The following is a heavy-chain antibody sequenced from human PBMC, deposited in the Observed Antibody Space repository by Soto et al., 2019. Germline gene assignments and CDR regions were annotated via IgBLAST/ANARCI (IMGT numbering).Heavy chain of an antibody. CDR1: GGSLNNYN. J-gene: IGHJ3*01. CDR2: IYSSGKT. D-gene: IGHD2-2*01. CDR3: ARERTYQMFGDDALDF. Sequence: LSLTCTVSGGSLNNYNWNWIRQSAGTGLEWIGRIYSSGKTYYNPSLKSRVTLSLDMLNNQISLKVTSVTAADTAMYYCARERTYQMFGDDALDFWGLGTMVTVSS. V-gene: IGHV4-4*07.